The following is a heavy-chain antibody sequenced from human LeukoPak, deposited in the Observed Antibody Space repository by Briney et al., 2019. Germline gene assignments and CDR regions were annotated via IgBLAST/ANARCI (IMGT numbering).Heavy chain of an antibody. Sequence: SETLSLTCTVSGGSISSGSYYWSWIRQPAGKGLEWIGRIYTSGSTNYNPSLKSRVTISVDTSKNQFSLKLSSVTAADTAVYYCARDSAQRWELSFDYWGQGTLVTVSS. CDR2: IYTSGST. CDR3: ARDSAQRWELSFDY. J-gene: IGHJ4*02. V-gene: IGHV4-61*02. CDR1: GGSISSGSYY. D-gene: IGHD1-26*01.